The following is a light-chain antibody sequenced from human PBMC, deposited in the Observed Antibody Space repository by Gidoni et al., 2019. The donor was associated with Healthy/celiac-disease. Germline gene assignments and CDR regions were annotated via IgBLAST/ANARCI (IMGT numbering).Light chain of an antibody. CDR3: QQTFSTPLT. J-gene: IGKJ3*01. CDR1: QSIDRY. Sequence: DLQMTQSPSSLSASVGDRVTITCRASQSIDRYLNWYQQKPGKAPKLLISAASDFQSGVPSRFSGSGSGTDFTLTINSLQPEDFAIYYCQQTFSTPLTFGPXTKVDIK. CDR2: AAS. V-gene: IGKV1-39*01.